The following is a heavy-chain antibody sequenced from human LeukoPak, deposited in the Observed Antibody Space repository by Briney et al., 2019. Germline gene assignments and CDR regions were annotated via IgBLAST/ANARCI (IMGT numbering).Heavy chain of an antibody. V-gene: IGHV4-59*08. CDR2: IYHSGST. D-gene: IGHD2-2*01. CDR3: ASKGVVPADNDEYFQH. CDR1: GGSISSYY. J-gene: IGHJ1*01. Sequence: PSETLSLTCTVSGGSISSYYWSWIRQPPGKGLEWIGSIYHSGSTYYNPSLKSRVTISVDTSKNQFSLKLSSVTAADTAVYYCASKGVVPADNDEYFQHWGQGTLVTVSS.